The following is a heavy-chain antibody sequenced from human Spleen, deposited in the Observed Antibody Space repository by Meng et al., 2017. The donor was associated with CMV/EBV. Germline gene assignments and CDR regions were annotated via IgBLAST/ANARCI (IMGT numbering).Heavy chain of an antibody. J-gene: IGHJ3*02. CDR1: GFSFSTCT. V-gene: IGHV3-21*01. CDR2: ISSTSTYI. Sequence: GGSLRLSCAASGFSFSTCTMNWVRQAPGKGLEWVSSISSTSTYIHYADSVRGRFTISRDNAKNSLYLQMDSLRAEDTAVYYCARLTTMVAFDIWGQGTMVTVSS. D-gene: IGHD4-23*01. CDR3: ARLTTMVAFDI.